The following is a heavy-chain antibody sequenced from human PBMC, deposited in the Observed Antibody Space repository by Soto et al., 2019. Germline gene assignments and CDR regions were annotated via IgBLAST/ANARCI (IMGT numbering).Heavy chain of an antibody. Sequence: QVQLVESGGGVVQPGRSLRLSCAASGFAFHRYGIHWVRQAPGKGLEWVADIWYDGTTKYYADSVKGRFTVSRDDSENPVYLQMDSLRPGDTAVYYCARDGSGGDWRFFDSWGQGTLVTVSS. CDR2: IWYDGTTK. D-gene: IGHD3-10*01. CDR3: ARDGSGGDWRFFDS. CDR1: GFAFHRYG. V-gene: IGHV3-33*01. J-gene: IGHJ4*02.